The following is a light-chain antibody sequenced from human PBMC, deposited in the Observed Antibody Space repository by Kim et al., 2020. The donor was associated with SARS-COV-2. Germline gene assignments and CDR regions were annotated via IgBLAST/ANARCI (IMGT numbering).Light chain of an antibody. CDR2: AAS. Sequence: ASVGDRVNITCRASQAISNYVAWFQQKPGKAPQSLIYAASTLQNGVPSKFSGSGSGTDFTLTINSLQPEDLATYYCQQYYNYPWTFGHGTKVDIK. CDR1: QAISNY. CDR3: QQYYNYPWT. V-gene: IGKV1-16*02. J-gene: IGKJ1*01.